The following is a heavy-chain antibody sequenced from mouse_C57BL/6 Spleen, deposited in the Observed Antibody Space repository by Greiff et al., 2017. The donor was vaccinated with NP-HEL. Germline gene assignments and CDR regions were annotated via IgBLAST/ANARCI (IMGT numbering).Heavy chain of an antibody. D-gene: IGHD4-1*01. CDR1: GYTFTSYW. V-gene: IGHV1-64*01. J-gene: IGHJ4*01. Sequence: QVQLKQPGAELVKPGASVKLSCKASGYTFTSYWMHWVKQRPGQGLEWIGMIHPNSGSTNYNEKFKSKATLTVDKSSSTAYMQLSSLTSEDSAVYYCAREARLGFYAMDYWGQGTSVTVSS. CDR2: IHPNSGST. CDR3: AREARLGFYAMDY.